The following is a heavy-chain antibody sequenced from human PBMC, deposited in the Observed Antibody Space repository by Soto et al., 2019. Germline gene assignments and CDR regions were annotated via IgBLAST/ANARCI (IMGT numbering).Heavy chain of an antibody. CDR1: GFTFSSYA. D-gene: IGHD2-2*02. Sequence: GGSLRLSCAVAGFTFSSYAMNWVRQAPGKGLEWVSAISGSRGSTYYADSVKGRFTISRDSSKNTLYLQMNSLRAEDTAVYYCAKDLLRTQLLYLGNFDYWGQGTLVTVSS. CDR2: ISGSRGST. J-gene: IGHJ4*02. V-gene: IGHV3-23*01. CDR3: AKDLLRTQLLYLGNFDY.